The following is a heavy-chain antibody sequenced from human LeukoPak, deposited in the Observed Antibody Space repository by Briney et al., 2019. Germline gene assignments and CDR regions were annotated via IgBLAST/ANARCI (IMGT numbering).Heavy chain of an antibody. J-gene: IGHJ5*02. CDR1: GYTFSSYY. Sequence: ASVKVSCKASGYTFSSYYMHWVRQAPGQGLEWMGWINPNSGATNYAQNFQGRVTMTRDTSIRTVYMELSRLRSDDTAVYYCANTYALGNYYKGGFDPWGQGTLVTVSS. V-gene: IGHV1-2*02. CDR3: ANTYALGNYYKGGFDP. CDR2: INPNSGAT. D-gene: IGHD3-10*01.